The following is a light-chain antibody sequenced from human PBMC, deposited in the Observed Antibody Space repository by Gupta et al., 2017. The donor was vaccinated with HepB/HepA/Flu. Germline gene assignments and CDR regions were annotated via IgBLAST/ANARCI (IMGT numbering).Light chain of an antibody. V-gene: IGLV2-14*03. CDR2: DVS. CDR1: RSDVGGYNF. J-gene: IGLJ2*01. Sequence: QSALTQPASVSGSPGQSITISCTGTRSDVGGYNFVSWYQHFPGTAPKVILYDVSNRPSGVSTRFSGSKSGNTASLTSSGLQAEDEADYYCYSYTSTTTWIFGGGTKLTVL. CDR3: YSYTSTTTWI.